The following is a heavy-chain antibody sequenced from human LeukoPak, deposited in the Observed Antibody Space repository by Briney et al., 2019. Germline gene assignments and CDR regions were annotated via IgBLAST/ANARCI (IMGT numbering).Heavy chain of an antibody. V-gene: IGHV3-48*04. CDR3: ARSIVGATADYYYMDV. CDR1: GFTFSSYS. CDR2: ISSSSSTI. Sequence: GGSLRLSCAASGFTFSSYSMNWARQAPGKGLEWVSYISSSSSTIYYAGSVKGRFTISRDNAKNSLCLQMNSLRAEDTAVYYCARSIVGATADYYYMDVWGKGTTVTVSS. D-gene: IGHD1-26*01. J-gene: IGHJ6*03.